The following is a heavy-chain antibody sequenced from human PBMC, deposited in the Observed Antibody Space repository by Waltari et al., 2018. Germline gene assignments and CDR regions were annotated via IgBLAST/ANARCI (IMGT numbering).Heavy chain of an antibody. Sequence: QVELQESGPGLVKASETLSLTCTVSGGSIITYYWRWIRQPPGKGLEYIGYVYYTGTTNYNPALKNRVTISLDTSKNQFSLKVNSVTAADTAVYYCARADSSTAYFYYYMDVWGTGTTVTVSS. D-gene: IGHD6-13*01. V-gene: IGHV4-59*01. J-gene: IGHJ6*03. CDR1: GGSIITYY. CDR2: VYYTGTT. CDR3: ARADSSTAYFYYYMDV.